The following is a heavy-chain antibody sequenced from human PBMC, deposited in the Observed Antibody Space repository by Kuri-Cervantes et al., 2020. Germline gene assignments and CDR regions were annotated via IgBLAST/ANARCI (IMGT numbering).Heavy chain of an antibody. CDR3: ARESRLTRMDV. V-gene: IGHV3-13*01. D-gene: IGHD6-6*01. CDR1: GFTFSSYD. J-gene: IGHJ6*03. CDR2: IGTAGDT. Sequence: GESLKISCAASGFTFSSYDMHWVRQATGKGLEWVSAIGTAGDTYYPGSVKGRFTISRENAKNSLYLQMNSLRAGDTAVYYCARESRLTRMDVWGKGTTVTVSS.